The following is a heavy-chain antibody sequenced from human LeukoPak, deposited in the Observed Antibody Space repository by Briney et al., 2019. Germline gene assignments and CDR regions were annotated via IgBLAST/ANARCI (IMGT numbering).Heavy chain of an antibody. V-gene: IGHV3-30*03. Sequence: GGSLRLSCAASGFTFKTYGMHWVRQAPGKGLVWVAVISYDGSAKYYADSVKGRFTTSRDNSKNTLYLQLDSLRADDTAVYYCARAVSGNTDWFDPWGQGTLVTVSS. CDR3: ARAVSGNTDWFDP. D-gene: IGHD6-19*01. CDR2: ISYDGSAK. CDR1: GFTFKTYG. J-gene: IGHJ5*02.